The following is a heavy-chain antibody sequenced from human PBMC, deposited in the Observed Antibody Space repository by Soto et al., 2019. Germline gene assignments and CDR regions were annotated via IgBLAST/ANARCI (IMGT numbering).Heavy chain of an antibody. Sequence: GGCLRLACAACGFTVSIYAIHLVRQAQGKGREWVAVIYHDGGNKDYAASVKGRFTNCRDNLKNTLYLEMKTLIGEDTAVYSCARGVTGTNYGVDVSAQATTVTVSS. CDR2: IYHDGGNK. J-gene: IGHJ6*01. D-gene: IGHD1-7*01. CDR3: ARGVTGTNYGVDV. CDR1: GFTVSIYA. V-gene: IGHV3-30-3*01.